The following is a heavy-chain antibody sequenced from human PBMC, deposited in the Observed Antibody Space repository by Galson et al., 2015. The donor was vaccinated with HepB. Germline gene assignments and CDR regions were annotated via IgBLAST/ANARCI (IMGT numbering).Heavy chain of an antibody. J-gene: IGHJ3*02. CDR2: ISYDGSNK. CDR1: GFTFSSYA. Sequence: SLRLSCAASGFTFSSYAMHWVRQAPGKGLEWVAVISYDGSNKYYADSVKGRFTISRDNSKNTLYLQMNSLRAEDTAVYYCARGGVGAEGAFDIWGQGTMVTVSS. V-gene: IGHV3-30-3*01. D-gene: IGHD1-26*01. CDR3: ARGGVGAEGAFDI.